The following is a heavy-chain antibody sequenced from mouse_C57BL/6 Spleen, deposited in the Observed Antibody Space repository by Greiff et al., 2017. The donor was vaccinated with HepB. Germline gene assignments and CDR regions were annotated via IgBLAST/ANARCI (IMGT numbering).Heavy chain of an antibody. CDR3: ARGHYYYGSSYYFDY. CDR2: IDPSDSYT. J-gene: IGHJ2*01. V-gene: IGHV1-69*01. Sequence: QVQLQQPGAELVMPGASVKLSCKASGYTFTSYWMHWVKQRPGQGLEWIGEIDPSDSYTNYYQKFKGKSTLTVDKSSSTAYMQLSSLTSEDSAVYYCARGHYYYGSSYYFDYWGQGTTLTVSS. CDR1: GYTFTSYW. D-gene: IGHD1-1*01.